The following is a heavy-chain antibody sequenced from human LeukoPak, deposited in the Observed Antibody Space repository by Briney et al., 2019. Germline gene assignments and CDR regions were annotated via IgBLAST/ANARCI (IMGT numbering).Heavy chain of an antibody. CDR3: AREVAAAGLPSGDY. V-gene: IGHV7-4-1*02. J-gene: IGHJ4*02. Sequence: ASVKVSCKASGYTFTSYAMNWVRQAPGQGLEWMGWINTSTGNPTYAQGFTGRFVFSLDTSVSTAYLQISSLKAEDTAVYYCAREVAAAGLPSGDYWGQGTLVTVSS. CDR1: GYTFTSYA. CDR2: INTSTGNP. D-gene: IGHD6-13*01.